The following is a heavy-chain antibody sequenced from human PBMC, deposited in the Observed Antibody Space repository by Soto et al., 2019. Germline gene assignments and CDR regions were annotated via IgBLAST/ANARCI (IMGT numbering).Heavy chain of an antibody. CDR3: ARDGLYSSGWSLDY. V-gene: IGHV3-48*02. CDR1: GFTFSSYS. D-gene: IGHD6-19*01. J-gene: IGHJ4*02. CDR2: ISSSSSTI. Sequence: EVQLVESGGGLVQPGGSLRLSCAASGFTFSSYSMNWVRQAPGKGLEWVSYISSSSSTIYYADPVKGRFTISRDNAKNSLYLQMNSLRDEDTAVYYCARDGLYSSGWSLDYWGQGTLVTVSS.